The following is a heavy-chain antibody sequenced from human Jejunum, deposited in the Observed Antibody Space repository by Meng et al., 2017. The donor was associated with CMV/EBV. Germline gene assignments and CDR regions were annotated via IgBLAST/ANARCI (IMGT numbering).Heavy chain of an antibody. CDR1: GYRCAGYY. D-gene: IGHD2-21*02. CDR3: VSLVTLRQGVVH. CDR2: VNSGSGGT. J-gene: IGHJ1*01. V-gene: IGHV1-2*02. Sequence: SGYRCAGYYVHWVRQAPGQGLQWMGWVNSGSGGTFYAQAFQGRVTMSRDTSIGTAYMELSALTSDDTAMYYCVSLVTLRQGVVHWGQGTLVTVSS.